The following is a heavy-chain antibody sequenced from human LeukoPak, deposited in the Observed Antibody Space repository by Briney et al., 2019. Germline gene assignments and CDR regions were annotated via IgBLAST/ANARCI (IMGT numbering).Heavy chain of an antibody. CDR2: ISYDRSNK. J-gene: IGHJ4*02. V-gene: IGHV3-30*04. Sequence: GGSLRLSCAASGFTFSSYAMHWVRQAPGKGLEWVAVISYDRSNKYYADSVKGRFTISRDNSKNTLYLQMNSLRAEDTAVYYCARILDSAWGELGYWGQGTLVTVSS. D-gene: IGHD6-19*01. CDR1: GFTFSSYA. CDR3: ARILDSAWGELGY.